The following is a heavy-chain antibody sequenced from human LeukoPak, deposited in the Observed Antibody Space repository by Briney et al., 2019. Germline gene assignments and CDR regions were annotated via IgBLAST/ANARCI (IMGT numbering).Heavy chain of an antibody. CDR2: IYHSGST. V-gene: IGHV4-38-2*02. J-gene: IGHJ4*02. CDR3: ARPSSGYSSGWYGDYFDY. CDR1: GYSISSAYY. Sequence: ASETLSLICTVSGYSISSAYYWGWIRQPPGKGLEWIGSIYHSGSTYYNPSLKSRVTISVDTSKNQFSLKLSSVTAADTAVYYCARPSSGYSSGWYGDYFDYWGQGTLVTVSS. D-gene: IGHD6-19*01.